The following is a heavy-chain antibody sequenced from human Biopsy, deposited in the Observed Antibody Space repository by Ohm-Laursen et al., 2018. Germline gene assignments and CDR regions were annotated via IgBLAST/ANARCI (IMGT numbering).Heavy chain of an antibody. V-gene: IGHV4-59*01. J-gene: IGHJ4*02. CDR2: LYNTGGT. CDR1: GGSISSDY. CDR3: AREAAIIDPRTRAFDY. D-gene: IGHD6-25*01. Sequence: SDTLSLTCIVSGGSISSDYWSWIRQTPGKGLEWIGYLYNTGGTNYNPSLKSRVTISVDTSKNQFSLKLRSVTAADTAVYYCAREAAIIDPRTRAFDYWGQGTLVTVSS.